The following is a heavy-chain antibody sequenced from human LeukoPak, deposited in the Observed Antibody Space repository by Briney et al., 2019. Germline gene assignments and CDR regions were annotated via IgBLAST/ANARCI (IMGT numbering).Heavy chain of an antibody. CDR2: INHSGST. D-gene: IGHD4-23*01. Sequence: SETLSLTCAVYGGSFSGYYWSWIRQPPGKGLEWIGEINHSGSTNYNPSLKSRVTISVDTSKNQFSLKLGSVTAADTAVYYCARGPMTTVVTYDYWGQGTLVTVSS. J-gene: IGHJ4*02. CDR1: GGSFSGYY. V-gene: IGHV4-34*01. CDR3: ARGPMTTVVTYDY.